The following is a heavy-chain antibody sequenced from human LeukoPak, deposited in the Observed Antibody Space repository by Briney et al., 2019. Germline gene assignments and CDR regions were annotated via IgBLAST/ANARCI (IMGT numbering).Heavy chain of an antibody. Sequence: SQTLSLTCAVSGGSISSGGYSWSWIRQPPGKGLEWIGYIYHSGSTYYNPSLKSRVTISVDRSKNQFSLKLSSVTAADTAVYYCARVSLIAVAGSIDYWGRGTLVTVSS. CDR2: IYHSGST. D-gene: IGHD6-19*01. V-gene: IGHV4-30-2*01. CDR1: GGSISSGGYS. CDR3: ARVSLIAVAGSIDY. J-gene: IGHJ4*02.